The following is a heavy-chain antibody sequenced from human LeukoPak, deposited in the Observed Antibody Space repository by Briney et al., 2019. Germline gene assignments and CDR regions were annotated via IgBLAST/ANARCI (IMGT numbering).Heavy chain of an antibody. V-gene: IGHV4-34*01. CDR3: ARRRRFQYYFDY. CDR2: INHSGST. CDR1: GGSFSGYY. Sequence: PSETLSLTCAVYGGSFSGYYWSWIRQPPGKGLEWIGEINHSGSTNYNPSLKSRVTISVETAKNQFSLKLSSVTAADTAVYYCARRRRFQYYFDYWGQGTLVTVSS. D-gene: IGHD3-3*01. J-gene: IGHJ4*02.